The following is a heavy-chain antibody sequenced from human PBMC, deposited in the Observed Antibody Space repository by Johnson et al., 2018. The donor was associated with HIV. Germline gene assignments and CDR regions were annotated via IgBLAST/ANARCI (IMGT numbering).Heavy chain of an antibody. CDR2: ISSSGSSI. CDR3: TTDGRYWIVGATRDAFDI. V-gene: IGHV3-11*01. CDR1: GFTVSSNY. J-gene: IGHJ3*02. Sequence: QVQLVESGGGLIQPGGSLRLSCAASGFTVSSNYMSWIRQAPGKGLEWVSYISSSGSSIYYADSVKGRFTISRDNAENSLYLQMNSLRAEDTAVYYCTTDGRYWIVGATRDAFDIWGQGTMVTVSS. D-gene: IGHD1-26*01.